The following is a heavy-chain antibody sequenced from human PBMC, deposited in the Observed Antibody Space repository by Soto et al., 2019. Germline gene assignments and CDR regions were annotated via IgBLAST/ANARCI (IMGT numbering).Heavy chain of an antibody. V-gene: IGHV3-21*01. D-gene: IGHD2-8*01. J-gene: IGHJ6*02. CDR3: ARDLQWSPYYYGMDV. CDR1: GFTFSSYS. CDR2: ISSSSSYI. Sequence: GGSLRLSCAASGFTFSSYSMNWVRQAPGKGLEWVSSISSSSSYIYYADPVKGRFTISRDNAKNSLYLQMNSLRAEDTAVYYCARDLQWSPYYYGMDVWGQGTTVTVSS.